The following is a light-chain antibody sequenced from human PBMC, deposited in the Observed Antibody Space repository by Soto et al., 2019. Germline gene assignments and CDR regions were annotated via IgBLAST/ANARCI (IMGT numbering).Light chain of an antibody. Sequence: LTQPPSASGTPGQRVTISCSGSNSNIGRNTVNWYQQFPGAAPNLLIHSDNERPSGVPDRFSGSRSGTSASLAISGLQSEDEADYYCAAWDESPNVPVFGGGTKLTVL. CDR2: SDN. CDR1: NSNIGRNT. V-gene: IGLV1-44*01. CDR3: AAWDESPNVPV. J-gene: IGLJ3*02.